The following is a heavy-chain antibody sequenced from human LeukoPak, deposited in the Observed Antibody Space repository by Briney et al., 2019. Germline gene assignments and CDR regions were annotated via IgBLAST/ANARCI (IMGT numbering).Heavy chain of an antibody. Sequence: GGSLRLSCAASGFTFSSYGMHWVRQAPGKGLEWVAFIRYDGSNKYYADSVKGRFTISRDNSKNTLYLQMNSLRAEDTAVYYCAKGYSSGWPRNNGFDPWSQGTLVTVSS. V-gene: IGHV3-30*02. CDR2: IRYDGSNK. CDR1: GFTFSSYG. D-gene: IGHD6-19*01. CDR3: AKGYSSGWPRNNGFDP. J-gene: IGHJ5*02.